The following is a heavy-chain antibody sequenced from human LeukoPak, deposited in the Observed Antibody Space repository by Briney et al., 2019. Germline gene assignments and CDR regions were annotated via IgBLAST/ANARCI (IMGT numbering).Heavy chain of an antibody. CDR2: ISAYIGNT. Sequence: ASVKVSCKASGYTFTSYGISWVRQAPGQGLEWMGWISAYIGNTNYAQKLQGRVTMTTDTSTSTAYMELRSLRSDDTAVYYCAREGFRYGSGSYPFDYWGQGTLVTVSS. J-gene: IGHJ4*02. D-gene: IGHD3-10*01. CDR1: GYTFTSYG. V-gene: IGHV1-18*01. CDR3: AREGFRYGSGSYPFDY.